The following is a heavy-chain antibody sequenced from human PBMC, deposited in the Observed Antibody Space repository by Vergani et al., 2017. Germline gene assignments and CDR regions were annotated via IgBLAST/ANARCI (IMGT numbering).Heavy chain of an antibody. CDR2: IYPGDSDT. J-gene: IGHJ4*02. CDR3: ARHPPAYDSSGYYFDY. Sequence: EVQLVQSGAEVKKPGESLKISCTGSGYSFTSYWIGWVRQMPGKGREWMGIIYPGDSDTRYSPSFQGQVTISADKSISTAYLQGSSLKASDTAMYYCARHPPAYDSSGYYFDYWGQGTLVTVSS. CDR1: GYSFTSYW. V-gene: IGHV5-51*01. D-gene: IGHD3-22*01.